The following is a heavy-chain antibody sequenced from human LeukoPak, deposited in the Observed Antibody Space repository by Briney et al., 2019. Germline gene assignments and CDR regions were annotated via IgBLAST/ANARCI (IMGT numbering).Heavy chain of an antibody. CDR3: ARERLDYGDYSYYFDY. Sequence: SETLSLTCTVSRGSISSSSYYWGWIRQPPGKGLEWIGSIYYSGSTYYNPSLKSRVTISVDTSKNQFSLKLSSVTAADTAVYYCARERLDYGDYSYYFDYWGQGTLVTVSS. D-gene: IGHD4-17*01. CDR2: IYYSGST. CDR1: RGSISSSSYY. J-gene: IGHJ4*02. V-gene: IGHV4-39*07.